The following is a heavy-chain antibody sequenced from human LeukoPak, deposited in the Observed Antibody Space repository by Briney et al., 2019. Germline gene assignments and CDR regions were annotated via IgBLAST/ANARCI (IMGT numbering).Heavy chain of an antibody. J-gene: IGHJ4*02. CDR2: INPNSGGT. V-gene: IGHV1-2*02. CDR1: GYTFTGYY. Sequence: ASVKVSCKASGYTFTGYYMHWVRQAPGQGLEWMGWINPNSGGTNYAQKFQGRVTMTRDTSISTAYMELSRLRSADTAVYYCARDTMVRGVPRHYFDYWGQGTLVTVSS. D-gene: IGHD3-10*01. CDR3: ARDTMVRGVPRHYFDY.